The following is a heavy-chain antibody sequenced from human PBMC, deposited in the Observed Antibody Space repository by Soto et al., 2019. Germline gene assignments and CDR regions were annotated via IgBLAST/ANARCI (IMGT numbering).Heavy chain of an antibody. Sequence: ASVKVSCKASGYTFTGYYMHWVRQAPGQGLEWMGWINVYNGNTKYAQKVQGRVTMTTDTSTSTAYMGLRSLRSDDTAVYYCARGVGSGSYYNQYNWFDPWGQGTLVTVSS. D-gene: IGHD3-10*01. CDR3: ARGVGSGSYYNQYNWFDP. V-gene: IGHV1-18*04. CDR1: GYTFTGYY. CDR2: INVYNGNT. J-gene: IGHJ5*02.